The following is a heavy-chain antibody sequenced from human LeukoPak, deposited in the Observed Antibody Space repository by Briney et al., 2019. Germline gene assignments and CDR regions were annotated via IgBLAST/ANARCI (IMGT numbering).Heavy chain of an antibody. V-gene: IGHV4-30-4*01. CDR2: IYYSGST. Sequence: SETLSLTCTVSGGSISSGDYYCSWIRQPPGKGLEWIGYIYYSGSTYYNPSLKSRVTLSVDTSQNQFSLELDSVTAADTAVYYCARDLSGYSYLDYWGQGTLVTVSS. CDR1: GGSISSGDYY. J-gene: IGHJ4*02. CDR3: ARDLSGYSYLDY. D-gene: IGHD5-18*01.